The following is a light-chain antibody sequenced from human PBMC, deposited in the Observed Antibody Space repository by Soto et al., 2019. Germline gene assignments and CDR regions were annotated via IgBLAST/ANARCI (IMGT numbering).Light chain of an antibody. CDR2: GAS. V-gene: IGKV3-20*01. Sequence: EIVLTQSPATLSLSPGERATLSCRASQSVSSNYLAWYQQKPGQAPRLLIYGASTRASGIPDRFSGSGSGTDLTLTISRLEPEDSAVYYCQQYGSSPTWTFGQGTKWIS. CDR1: QSVSSNY. J-gene: IGKJ1*01. CDR3: QQYGSSPTWT.